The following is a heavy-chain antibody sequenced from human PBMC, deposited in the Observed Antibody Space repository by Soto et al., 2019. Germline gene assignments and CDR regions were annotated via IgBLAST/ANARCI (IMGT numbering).Heavy chain of an antibody. D-gene: IGHD6-6*01. CDR2: ISYDGSNK. CDR1: GFTFSSYG. Sequence: PGWSLRLSCAASGFTFSSYGMHRVSQAPGKGLEWVAVISYDGSNKYYADSVKGRFTISRDNSKNTLYLQMNSLRAEDTAVYYCAKSGSSAFFFDYWGLGTLVTVSS. J-gene: IGHJ4*02. CDR3: AKSGSSAFFFDY. V-gene: IGHV3-30*18.